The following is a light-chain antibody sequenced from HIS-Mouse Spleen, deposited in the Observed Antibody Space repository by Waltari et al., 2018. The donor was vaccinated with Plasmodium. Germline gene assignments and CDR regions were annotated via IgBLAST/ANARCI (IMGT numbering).Light chain of an antibody. CDR2: GAS. CDR3: QQYSSWPRT. V-gene: IGKV3-15*01. J-gene: IGKJ1*01. CDR1: QSVSSN. Sequence: VMTQSPAPLSVSAGETATLSCSASQSVSSNLAWYQQKPGQAPRLLIYGASTRATGIPDRFSGSGSGTDLTLTISRMESEDFAVYYCQQYSSWPRTFGQGTKVEIK.